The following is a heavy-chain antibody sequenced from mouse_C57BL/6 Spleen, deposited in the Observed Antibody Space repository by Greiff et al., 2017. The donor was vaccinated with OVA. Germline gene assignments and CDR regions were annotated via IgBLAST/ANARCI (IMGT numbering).Heavy chain of an antibody. CDR1: GFSLTSYG. CDR3: AGTTVVALYYAMDY. V-gene: IGHV2-2*01. J-gene: IGHJ4*01. CDR2: IWSGGST. D-gene: IGHD1-1*01. Sequence: VMLVESGPGLVQPSQSLSITCTASGFSLTSYGVHWVRQSPGKGLEWLGVIWSGGSTHYNAAFISRLSISKDNSKSQVFFKMNSLQADDTAIYYCAGTTVVALYYAMDYWGQGTSVTVSS.